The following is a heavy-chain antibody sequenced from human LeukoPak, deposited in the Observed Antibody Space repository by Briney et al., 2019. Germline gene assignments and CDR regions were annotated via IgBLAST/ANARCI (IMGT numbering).Heavy chain of an antibody. CDR3: STEDKYCTGANCGVF. CDR1: GYTFTDYY. CDR2: IIPDSGGT. V-gene: IGHV1-2*02. Sequence: GASVKVSCKASGYTFTDYYTHWVRQAPGQGLEWMGFIIPDSGGTTYQQNFQGRVTMTRDTSISTFYMELSSLRPDDTAVYYCSTEDKYCTGANCGVFWGQGTLVTVSS. D-gene: IGHD2-8*02. J-gene: IGHJ4*02.